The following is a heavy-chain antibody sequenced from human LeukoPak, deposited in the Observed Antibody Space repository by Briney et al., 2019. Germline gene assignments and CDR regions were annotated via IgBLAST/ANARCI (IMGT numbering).Heavy chain of an antibody. D-gene: IGHD3-16*02. Sequence: PSQTLSLTCTVSGGSISSGDYYWSWIRQPPGKGLEWIGYIYYSGSTYYNPSLKSRVTISVDTSKSQFSLKLSSVTAADTAVYYCARGLDYDYVWGSYRSYYFDYWGQGTLVTVSS. CDR2: IYYSGST. CDR3: ARGLDYDYVWGSYRSYYFDY. CDR1: GGSISSGDYY. V-gene: IGHV4-30-4*01. J-gene: IGHJ4*02.